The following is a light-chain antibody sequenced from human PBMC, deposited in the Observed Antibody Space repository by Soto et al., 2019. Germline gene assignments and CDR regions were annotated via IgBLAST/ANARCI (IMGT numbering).Light chain of an antibody. CDR1: SSNIGAGYD. J-gene: IGLJ2*01. V-gene: IGLV1-40*01. CDR3: QSYDSGLLVHVG. CDR2: GNS. Sequence: QSVLTQPPSVSGAPGQRVTISCTGSSSNIGAGYDVHWYQQLPGTAPKLLIYGNSNRPSGVPDRFSGSKSGTSASLAITGRHGENEAYYYCQSYDSGLLVHVGFGKGSKRIV.